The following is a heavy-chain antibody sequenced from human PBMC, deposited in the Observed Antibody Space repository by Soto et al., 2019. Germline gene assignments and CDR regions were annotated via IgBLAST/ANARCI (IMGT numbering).Heavy chain of an antibody. CDR1: GDSVSSSSAA. D-gene: IGHD3-10*01. Sequence: PSQTLSLTCAISGDSVSSSSAAWNLIRQSPSRGLEWLGRTYYRSKWYNDYAVSVKSRITINPDTSKNQFSLQLNSVTPEDTAVYYCARIPHPNYGSGSYYGPGYYYYGMDVWGQGTTVTVSS. CDR2: TYYRSKWYN. CDR3: ARIPHPNYGSGSYYGPGYYYYGMDV. V-gene: IGHV6-1*01. J-gene: IGHJ6*02.